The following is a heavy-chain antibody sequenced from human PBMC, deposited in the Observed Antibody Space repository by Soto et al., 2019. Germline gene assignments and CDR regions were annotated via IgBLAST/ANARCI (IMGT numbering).Heavy chain of an antibody. CDR1: GFSFSNYA. CDR2: VGHDGNRI. J-gene: IGHJ4*02. V-gene: IGHV3-33*01. Sequence: GGSLRLSCAASGFSFSNYAMHWVRQAPGKGLEWVVVVGHDGNRIYYADSVEGRFIISRDNSKNTLYLQMNSLRDEDTAVYYCARDMSIGFFDYWGQGTLVTVSS. CDR3: ARDMSIGFFDY. D-gene: IGHD3-10*02.